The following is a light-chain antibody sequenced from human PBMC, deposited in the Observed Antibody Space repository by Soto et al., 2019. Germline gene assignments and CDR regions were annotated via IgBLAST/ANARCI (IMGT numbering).Light chain of an antibody. J-gene: IGKJ1*01. CDR3: QHYYAYPWT. V-gene: IGKV1-8*01. Sequence: LSSSCYSGSQETESPSLVGRVRLLAVIWPGISQKPGKDPKVLISAASTLQSGGPSRFRGSGSGTDFTLTVNCLQSEDFATYYCQHYYAYPWTFGQGTK. CDR2: AAS. CDR1: RLLAV.